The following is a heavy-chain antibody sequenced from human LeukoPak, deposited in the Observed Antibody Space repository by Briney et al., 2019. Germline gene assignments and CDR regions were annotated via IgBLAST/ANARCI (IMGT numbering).Heavy chain of an antibody. CDR2: IRYSGST. CDR3: ARGGNWFDP. D-gene: IGHD3-16*01. Sequence: PSETLSLTCTVSGGSISSYYWSWIRQPPGKGVEWVGYIRYSGSTNCNPSLESRVTISVDSSKNQFSLKLTSVPAADTAVYYCARGGNWFDPWGQGTLVTVSS. CDR1: GGSISSYY. J-gene: IGHJ5*02. V-gene: IGHV4-59*01.